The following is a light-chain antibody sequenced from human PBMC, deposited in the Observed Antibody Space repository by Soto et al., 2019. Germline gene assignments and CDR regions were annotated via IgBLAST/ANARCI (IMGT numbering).Light chain of an antibody. Sequence: EIVLTQSPGTLSLSPGDRATLSCRASQSVSSSYLAWYQQKPGQAPGLLIYGASSRATGIPDRFSGSGSGTDFTLTISRLEPEDFAVYYCQQHGTSPITFGQGTRLEIK. V-gene: IGKV3-20*01. J-gene: IGKJ5*01. CDR3: QQHGTSPIT. CDR1: QSVSSSY. CDR2: GAS.